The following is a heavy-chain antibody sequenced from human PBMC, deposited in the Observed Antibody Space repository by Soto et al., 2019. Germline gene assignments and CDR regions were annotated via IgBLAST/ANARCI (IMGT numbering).Heavy chain of an antibody. V-gene: IGHV3-9*01. J-gene: IGHJ4*02. D-gene: IGHD3-9*01. CDR2: ISWNSGSI. Sequence: EVQLVESGGGLVQPGRSLRLSCAASGFTFDDYAMHWVRQAPGKGLEWVSGISWNSGSIGYADSVKGRFTISRDNAKNSLYLQMNSLRAEDTALYYCAKDIFDILPGYYSGGGQGTLVTFSS. CDR1: GFTFDDYA. CDR3: AKDIFDILPGYYSG.